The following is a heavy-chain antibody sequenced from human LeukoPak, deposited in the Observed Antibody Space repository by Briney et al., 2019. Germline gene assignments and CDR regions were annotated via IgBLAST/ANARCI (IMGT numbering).Heavy chain of an antibody. CDR2: VSHDGSNK. CDR3: ARVAAGELWDY. CDR1: GFTFGSYG. J-gene: IGHJ4*02. D-gene: IGHD1-26*01. Sequence: GGSLRLSCAASGFTFGSYGMHWVRQAPGKGLEWVAVVSHDGSNKYYAASVKGRFTISRDNAKNTLYLQMNSLRAEDTAVYYCARVAAGELWDYWGQGTLVTVSS. V-gene: IGHV3-30*03.